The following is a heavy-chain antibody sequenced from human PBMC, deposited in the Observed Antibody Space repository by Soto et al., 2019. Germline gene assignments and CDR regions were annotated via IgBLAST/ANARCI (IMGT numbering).Heavy chain of an antibody. Sequence: ASVKVSCKASGYTFTSYGISWVRQAPGQGHEWIGWISAYNGNTNYAQKLQGRVTMTTDTSTSTAYMELRSLRSDDTAVYYCARDLESRLWFGDAFDIWGQGTMVTVSS. V-gene: IGHV1-18*01. CDR3: ARDLESRLWFGDAFDI. D-gene: IGHD3-10*01. J-gene: IGHJ3*02. CDR2: ISAYNGNT. CDR1: GYTFTSYG.